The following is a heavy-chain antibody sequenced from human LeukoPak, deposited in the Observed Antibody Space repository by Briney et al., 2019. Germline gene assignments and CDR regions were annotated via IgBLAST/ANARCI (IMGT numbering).Heavy chain of an antibody. CDR2: IRYDGSNK. CDR1: GFTFSSYG. D-gene: IGHD1-26*01. J-gene: IGHJ4*02. Sequence: PGGSLRLSCAASGFTFSSYGMHWVRQAPGKGLEWVAFIRYDGSNKYYADSVKGRFTISRDNSKNTLYLQMNSLRAEDTAVYYCAKDRYSGSYAPLYYFDYWGQGTLVTVSS. V-gene: IGHV3-30*02. CDR3: AKDRYSGSYAPLYYFDY.